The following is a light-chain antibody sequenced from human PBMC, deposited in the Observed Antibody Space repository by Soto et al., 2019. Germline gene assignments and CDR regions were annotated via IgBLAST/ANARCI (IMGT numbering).Light chain of an antibody. CDR1: RSNIGGNS. Sequence: QSVLTQPPSVSAAPGQKVTISCSGSRSNIGGNSVSLYQQLPGTAPKLLIYDDNKLPSGIPDRFSGSKSGTSATLGITGFQTGDEADYYCGSWDSSLSAYVFGTGTKVTVL. CDR3: GSWDSSLSAYV. J-gene: IGLJ1*01. V-gene: IGLV1-51*01. CDR2: DDN.